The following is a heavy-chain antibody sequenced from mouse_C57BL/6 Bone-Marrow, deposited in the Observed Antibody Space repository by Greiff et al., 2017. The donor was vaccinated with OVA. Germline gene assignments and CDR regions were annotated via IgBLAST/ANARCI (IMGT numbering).Heavy chain of an antibody. Sequence: DVQLVESGAGLVKPGGSLKLSCAASGFTFSSYAMSWVRQTPEKRLEWVATISDGGSYTYYPDNVKGRFTISRDNAKNNLYLQMSHLKSEDTAMYYCARDDGYSFAYWGQGTLVTVSA. CDR2: ISDGGSYT. CDR3: ARDDGYSFAY. J-gene: IGHJ3*01. D-gene: IGHD2-3*01. V-gene: IGHV5-4*01. CDR1: GFTFSSYA.